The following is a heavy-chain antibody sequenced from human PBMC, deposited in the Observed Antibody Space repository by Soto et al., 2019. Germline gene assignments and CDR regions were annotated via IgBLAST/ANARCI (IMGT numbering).Heavy chain of an antibody. Sequence: QVQLMESGPGLVRPSQTLSPTCTVSGGPINTAGDYWNWMRQRPGEGLEWIGSIHSSGSIYYTPSLKGRVKVSADSSKNQFSLSLDSVTAADTAVYYCVRGKRGPWYFDLWGRGTLVAVSS. CDR3: VRGKRGPWYFDL. CDR2: IHSSGSI. CDR1: GGPINTAGDY. D-gene: IGHD3-10*01. J-gene: IGHJ2*01. V-gene: IGHV4-31*03.